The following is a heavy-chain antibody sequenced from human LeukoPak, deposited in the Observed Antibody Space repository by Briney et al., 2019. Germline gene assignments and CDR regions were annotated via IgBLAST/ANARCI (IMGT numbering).Heavy chain of an antibody. CDR3: AREGIVVALGAFDI. J-gene: IGHJ3*02. V-gene: IGHV1-18*04. CDR1: GYTFTSYY. D-gene: IGHD3-22*01. Sequence: AASVKVSCKASGYTFTSYYMHWVRQAPGQGLEWMGWISAYNGNTNYAQKLQGRVTMTTDTSTSTAYMELRSLRSDDTAVYYCAREGIVVALGAFDIWGQGTMVTVSS. CDR2: ISAYNGNT.